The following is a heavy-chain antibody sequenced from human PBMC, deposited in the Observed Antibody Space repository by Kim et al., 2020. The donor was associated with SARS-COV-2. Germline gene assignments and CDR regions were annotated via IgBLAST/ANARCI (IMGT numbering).Heavy chain of an antibody. J-gene: IGHJ1*01. V-gene: IGHV3-7*03. CDR3: AREVLGVSGRFSFQH. D-gene: IGHD2-8*02. CDR1: GFTFSSYW. Sequence: GGSLRLSCAASGFTFSSYWISWVRQAPGKGLEWVANIKQDGSEKYYVDSVKGRFTISRDNAKNSLYLQMNSLRAEDTAVYYCAREVLGVSGRFSFQHWGQGTLVTVSS. CDR2: IKQDGSEK.